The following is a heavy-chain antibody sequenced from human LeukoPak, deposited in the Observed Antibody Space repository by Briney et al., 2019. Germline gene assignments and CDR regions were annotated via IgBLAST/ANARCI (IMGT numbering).Heavy chain of an antibody. D-gene: IGHD2-2*01. CDR1: GYPFSNFG. J-gene: IGHJ4*02. Sequence: ASVKVSWKASGYPFSNFGINWVRQAPGQGLEWMGWISGNNDHPNYGQKFQGRFTVTTDSSTNTAYMELRNLRFDDTAVYYCARDGASTDDYWGQGTLVTVSS. V-gene: IGHV1-18*01. CDR3: ARDGASTDDY. CDR2: ISGNNDHP.